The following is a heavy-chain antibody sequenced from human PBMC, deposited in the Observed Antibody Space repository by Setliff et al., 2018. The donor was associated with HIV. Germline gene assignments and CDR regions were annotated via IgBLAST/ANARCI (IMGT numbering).Heavy chain of an antibody. J-gene: IGHJ3*02. CDR2: IIPIFGTA. CDR3: ARDRAHYYDSSGQMPFDI. CDR1: GGTFSSYA. Sequence: SVKVSCKASGGTFSSYAISWVRQAPGQGLEWRGGIIPIFGTANYAQKFQGRVTITTDESTSTAYMELSSLRSEDTAVYYCARDRAHYYDSSGQMPFDIWGQGTMVTVSS. V-gene: IGHV1-69*05. D-gene: IGHD3-22*01.